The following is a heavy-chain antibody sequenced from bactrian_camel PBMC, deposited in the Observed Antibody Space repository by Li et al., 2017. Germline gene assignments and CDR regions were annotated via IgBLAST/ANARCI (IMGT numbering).Heavy chain of an antibody. CDR2: ISSDGTT. CDR3: AAVFEYLLPEFRY. CDR1: GLTFGDYT. V-gene: IGHV3S63*01. J-gene: IGHJ4*01. D-gene: IGHD2*01. Sequence: VQLVESGGGLVQAGGSLRLSCTASGLTFGDYTMGWFRQAPGKERELVSSISSDGTTTYADSVKGRFTISRDDAKNTMYLHIRNLQPEDTAMYYCAAVFEYLLPEFRYWGQGTQVTVS.